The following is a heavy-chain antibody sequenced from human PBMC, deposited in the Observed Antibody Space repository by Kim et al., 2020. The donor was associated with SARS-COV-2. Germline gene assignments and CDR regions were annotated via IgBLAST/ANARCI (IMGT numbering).Heavy chain of an antibody. CDR3: ASRGFSSTSSWAAFDI. CDR2: ISAYNGNT. V-gene: IGHV1-18*04. D-gene: IGHD2-2*01. CDR1: GYTFTSYG. Sequence: ASVKVSCKASGYTFTSYGISWVRQAPGQGLEWMGWISAYNGNTNYAQKLQGRVTMTTDTSTSTAYMELRSLRSDDTAVYYCASRGFSSTSSWAAFDIWGQGTMVTVSS. J-gene: IGHJ3*02.